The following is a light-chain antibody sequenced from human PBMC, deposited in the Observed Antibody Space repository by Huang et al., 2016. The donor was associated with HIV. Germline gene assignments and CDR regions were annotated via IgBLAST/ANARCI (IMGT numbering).Light chain of an antibody. CDR3: QQFSSYPLT. Sequence: IQLTQSPSSLSIYVGDKVTITCRASQGIPNYVAWYPQRPGKAPKLLIYAASTLQNGVPSRFSGSGSGADFALSIANVQPEDSATYYCQQFSSYPLTFGGGTKVEIK. CDR1: QGIPNY. V-gene: IGKV1-9*01. J-gene: IGKJ4*01. CDR2: AAS.